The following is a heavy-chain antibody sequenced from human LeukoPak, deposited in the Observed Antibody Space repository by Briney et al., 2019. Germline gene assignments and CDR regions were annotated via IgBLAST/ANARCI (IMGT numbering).Heavy chain of an antibody. CDR3: ARAYSSSWYEY. D-gene: IGHD6-13*01. V-gene: IGHV4-31*03. CDR1: GGPISSGGYY. CDR2: IYYSGST. Sequence: NPSETLSLTCTVSGGPISSGGYYWSWIRQHPGKGLEWIGYIYYSGSTYYNPSLKSRVTISVDTSKNQFSLKLSSVTAADTAVYFCARAYSSSWYEYRGQGTLVTVSS. J-gene: IGHJ4*02.